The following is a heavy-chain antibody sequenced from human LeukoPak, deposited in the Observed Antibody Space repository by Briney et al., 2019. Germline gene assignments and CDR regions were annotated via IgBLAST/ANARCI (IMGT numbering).Heavy chain of an antibody. V-gene: IGHV3-53*01. J-gene: IGHJ3*02. D-gene: IGHD5-24*01. Sequence: GGSLRLSCAASGFTVSTNYMSWVRQAPGMGLEWVSVIYSGGSTKYADSVKGRFTISRDNSKNTLYLQMNSLRAEDAAVYYCAREASRDGYNDAFDIWGQGTMVTVSS. CDR2: IYSGGST. CDR3: AREASRDGYNDAFDI. CDR1: GFTVSTNY.